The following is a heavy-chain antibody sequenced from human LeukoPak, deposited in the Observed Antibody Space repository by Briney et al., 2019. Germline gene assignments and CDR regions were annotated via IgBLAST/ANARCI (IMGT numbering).Heavy chain of an antibody. CDR2: IIPIFGTA. J-gene: IGHJ4*02. CDR1: GGTFSSYA. Sequence: SVKVSCKTSGGTFSSYAISWVRQAPGQGLEWMGRIIPIFGTANYAQKFQGRVTITTDESTSTAYMELSSLRSEDTAVYYCARDLGYCSGGSCRIFDYWGQGTLVTVSS. D-gene: IGHD2-15*01. CDR3: ARDLGYCSGGSCRIFDY. V-gene: IGHV1-69*05.